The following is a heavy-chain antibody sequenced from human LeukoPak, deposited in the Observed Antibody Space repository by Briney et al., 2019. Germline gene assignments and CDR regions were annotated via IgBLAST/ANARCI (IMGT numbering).Heavy chain of an antibody. CDR2: IHFDGSDK. V-gene: IGHV3-30*02. Sequence: PGGSLRLSCVASGFTFSSYGMDWVRQAPGKGLEWVAFIHFDGSDKNYADSVKGRFTISRDNSKNTLFLEMNSLRADDTAVYCANHFPYFDLWGRGTLVTVSS. CDR3: ANHFPYFDL. CDR1: GFTFSSYG. J-gene: IGHJ2*01.